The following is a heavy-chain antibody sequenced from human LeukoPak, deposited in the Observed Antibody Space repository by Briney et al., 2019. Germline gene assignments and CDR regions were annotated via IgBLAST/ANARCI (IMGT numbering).Heavy chain of an antibody. D-gene: IGHD1-20*01. CDR1: GYTFTGYY. J-gene: IGHJ5*02. Sequence: ASVKVSCKASGYTFTGYYMHWVRQAPGQGLEWMGWINPNSGVTNYEEKFQGRVTMTRDTSISTAYMELSILRSDDTAVYYCARESLSGTTTIWFGPWGQGTLVSVSS. V-gene: IGHV1-2*02. CDR3: ARESLSGTTTIWFGP. CDR2: INPNSGVT.